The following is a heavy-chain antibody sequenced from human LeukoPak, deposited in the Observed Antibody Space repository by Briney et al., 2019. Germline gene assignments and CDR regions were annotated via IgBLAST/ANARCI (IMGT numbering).Heavy chain of an antibody. CDR2: IKQDGSEK. V-gene: IGHV3-7*01. CDR3: ARNQRWLDY. D-gene: IGHD4-23*01. Sequence: GGSLRLSCAASGFTFSSYWMSWVRQAPGKGLEWVANIKQDGSEKYSKNSLYLQVNSLRAEDTAVYYCARNQRWLDYWGQGTLVTVSS. J-gene: IGHJ4*02. CDR1: GFTFSSYW.